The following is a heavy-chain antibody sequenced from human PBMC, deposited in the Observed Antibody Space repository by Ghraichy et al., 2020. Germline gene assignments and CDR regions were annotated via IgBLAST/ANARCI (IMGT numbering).Heavy chain of an antibody. CDR1: AYTFTGYY. CDR3: ARGESCSGSYCHKYPFDY. J-gene: IGHJ4*02. Sequence: ASVNVSCKASAYTFTGYYMHWVRQAPGQGLEWMGWINPNSGGTNYAQKFQGRVIMTRDTSITTAYMELSGLRSDDTAVYYCARGESCSGSYCHKYPFDYWGQGSLVTVSS. CDR2: INPNSGGT. V-gene: IGHV1-2*02. D-gene: IGHD2-15*01.